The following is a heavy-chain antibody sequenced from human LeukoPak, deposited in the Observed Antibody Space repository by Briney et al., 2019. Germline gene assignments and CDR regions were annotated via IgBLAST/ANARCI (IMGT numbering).Heavy chain of an antibody. CDR1: GDTFTSYS. J-gene: IGHJ6*02. CDR2: INPNGGST. Sequence: ASVKVSCKASGDTFTSYSMHWVRQAPGQGLEWMGIINPNGGSTTYAQKFQGRVTMTWDTSTTTVYMELSSLRSEDTAIYYCARESSTSSLVYYYGMDVWGQGTTVTVSS. CDR3: ARESSTSSLVYYYGMDV. V-gene: IGHV1-46*01. D-gene: IGHD6-6*01.